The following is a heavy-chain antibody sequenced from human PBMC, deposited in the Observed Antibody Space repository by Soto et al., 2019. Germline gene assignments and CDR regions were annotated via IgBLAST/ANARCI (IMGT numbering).Heavy chain of an antibody. V-gene: IGHV1-18*01. CDR2: ISAHNGNT. Sequence: QVHLVQSGAEVKKPGASVKVSCKGSGYGFTTYGITWVRQAPGQGLEWMAWISAHNGNTNYAQKLQGRVTVTRDTSTSTAYMEVRSLTSDDTAVYYCARGRYGDYWGQGALLTVSS. D-gene: IGHD1-1*01. CDR3: ARGRYGDY. CDR1: GYGFTTYG. J-gene: IGHJ4*02.